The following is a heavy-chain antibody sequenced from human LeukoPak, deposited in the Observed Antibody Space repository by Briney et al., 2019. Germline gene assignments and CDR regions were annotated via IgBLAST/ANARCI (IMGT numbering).Heavy chain of an antibody. CDR3: ARDSGRRDAFDI. CDR1: GFTFSSYS. J-gene: IGHJ3*02. Sequence: GGSLRLSCAASGFTFSSYSMNWVRQAPGKGLEWVSSISSSSYIYYADSVKGRFTISRDNAKNSLYLQMNSLRAEDTAVYYCARDSGRRDAFDIWGQGTMVTVSS. V-gene: IGHV3-21*01. CDR2: ISSSSYI. D-gene: IGHD1-26*01.